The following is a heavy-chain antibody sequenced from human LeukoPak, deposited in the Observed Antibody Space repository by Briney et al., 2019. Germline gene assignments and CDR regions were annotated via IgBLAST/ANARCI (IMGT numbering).Heavy chain of an antibody. CDR2: MNPNSGNT. J-gene: IGHJ3*02. D-gene: IGHD1-14*01. V-gene: IGHV1-8*03. CDR3: ARDNPKLGAFDI. Sequence: ASVKVSCKASGYTFTSYGISWVRQAPGQGLEWMGWMNPNSGNTGYAQKFQGRVTITADKSTSTAYMELSSLRSEDTAVYYCARDNPKLGAFDIWGQGTMVTVSS. CDR1: GYTFTSYG.